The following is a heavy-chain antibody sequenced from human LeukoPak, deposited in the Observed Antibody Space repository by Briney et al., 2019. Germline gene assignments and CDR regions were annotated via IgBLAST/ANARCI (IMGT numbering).Heavy chain of an antibody. J-gene: IGHJ4*02. D-gene: IGHD3-16*01. CDR3: AKSGDYLWDY. Sequence: GSLRLSCEVSGFIFSNYWMSWVRQPPGKGLEWIGEIYHTGSTNYSPSLRSRVTMSIDKSNNQFSLNLNSVTAADTAVYYCAKSGDYLWDYWGQGTLVTVSS. CDR2: IYHTGST. V-gene: IGHV4-4*02. CDR1: GFIFSNYW.